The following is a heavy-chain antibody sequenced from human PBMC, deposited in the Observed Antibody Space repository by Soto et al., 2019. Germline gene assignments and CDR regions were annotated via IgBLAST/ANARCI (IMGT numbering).Heavy chain of an antibody. CDR3: GKDRKEDAFWSGYYTYNGMDV. CDR1: GFTFSSHS. D-gene: IGHD3-3*01. J-gene: IGHJ6*02. V-gene: IGHV3-30*18. CDR2: ISYDGRKK. Sequence: QEQLVESGGGVVQPGRSLRLSCEASGFTFSSHSLHWVRQAPGKGLEWVALISYDGRKKYYADSVKGRFTISRDYYRNTLYLEMNSPRTEDMAIYYCGKDRKEDAFWSGYYTYNGMDVWGQGTTVTVSS.